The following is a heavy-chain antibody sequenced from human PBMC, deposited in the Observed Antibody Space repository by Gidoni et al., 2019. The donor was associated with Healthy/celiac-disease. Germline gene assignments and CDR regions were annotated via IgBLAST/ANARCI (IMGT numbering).Heavy chain of an antibody. CDR2: IIPIFGTA. J-gene: IGHJ6*03. D-gene: IGHD3-3*01. CDR3: ARGVVEWSPRGDYYYYMDV. V-gene: IGHV1-69*06. CDR1: GGTFSSYA. Sequence: QVQLVQSGAEVKKPGSSVKVSCKASGGTFSSYAISWVRQAPGQGLEWMGGIIPIFGTANYAQKFQGRVTITADKSTSTAYMELSSLRSEDTAVYYCARGVVEWSPRGDYYYYMDVWGKGTTVTVSS.